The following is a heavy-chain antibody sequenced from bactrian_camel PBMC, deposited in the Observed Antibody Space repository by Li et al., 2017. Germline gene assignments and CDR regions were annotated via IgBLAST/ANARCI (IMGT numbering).Heavy chain of an antibody. CDR3: AAERGGPCDSYNVPDFGY. V-gene: IGHV3S53*01. Sequence: HVQLVEAGGGPVQAGGSLRLSCAASGRTYGRNCMAWFRQAPGEEREGVAAVESDGTLTYADSVKGRFAISKDNANNTQYLQMTSLEPEDTAMYYCAAERGGPCDSYNVPDFGYWGPGTQVTVS. CDR1: GRTYGRNC. CDR2: VESDGTL. J-gene: IGHJ6*01. D-gene: IGHD2*01.